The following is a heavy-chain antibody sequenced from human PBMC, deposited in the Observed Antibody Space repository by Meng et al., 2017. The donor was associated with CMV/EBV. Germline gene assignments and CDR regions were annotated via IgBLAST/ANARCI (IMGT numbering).Heavy chain of an antibody. CDR3: ARALRFLEWLPDY. D-gene: IGHD3-3*01. V-gene: IGHV4-39*07. CDR1: GGSVSSGSYY. Sequence: SETLSLTCTVSGGSVSSGSYYWSWIRQPPGKGLEWIGEINHSGSTNYNPSLKSRVTISVDTSKNQFSLKPSSVTAADTAVYYCARALRFLEWLPDYWGQGTLVTVSS. CDR2: INHSGST. J-gene: IGHJ4*02.